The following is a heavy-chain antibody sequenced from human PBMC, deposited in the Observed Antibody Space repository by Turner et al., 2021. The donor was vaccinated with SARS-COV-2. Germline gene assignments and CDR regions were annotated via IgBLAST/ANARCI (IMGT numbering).Heavy chain of an antibody. J-gene: IGHJ4*02. Sequence: QVQLVESGGGVVQPGRSLRLSCAASGFTFSSYGMHWVRQAPGKGLEWVAVTLYDGNNKYYADSVKGRFTISRDNSKNTLFLQMNSLRAEDTAVYYCAKSGGMYCSGGSCYSSYFDYWGQGTLVTVSS. V-gene: IGHV3-30*18. CDR1: GFTFSSYG. CDR2: TLYDGNNK. CDR3: AKSGGMYCSGGSCYSSYFDY. D-gene: IGHD2-15*01.